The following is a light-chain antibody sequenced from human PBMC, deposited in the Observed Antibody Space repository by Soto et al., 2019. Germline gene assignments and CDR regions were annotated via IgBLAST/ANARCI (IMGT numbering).Light chain of an antibody. V-gene: IGKV3-11*01. Sequence: EIVLTQSPDTLSLSPGERATLSCRASRSVGTALAWSQQKPGQAPRLLIYDASKRATGIPARFSGSGSGTDFSLTINRLEPEDFAVYYCHQRINWPLTFGGGTRVDIK. CDR3: HQRINWPLT. J-gene: IGKJ4*01. CDR1: RSVGTA. CDR2: DAS.